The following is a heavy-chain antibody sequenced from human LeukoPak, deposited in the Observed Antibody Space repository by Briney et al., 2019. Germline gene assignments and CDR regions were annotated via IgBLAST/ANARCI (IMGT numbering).Heavy chain of an antibody. V-gene: IGHV1-69*13. CDR2: IIPIFGTA. CDR1: GGTFSSYA. Sequence: ASVKVSCKASGGTFSSYAISWVRQAPGQGLEWMGGIIPIFGTANYAQKFQDRVTITADESTSTAYMELSSLRSEDTAVYYCARECGGDCYSSSGVIDYWGQGTLVTVSS. J-gene: IGHJ4*02. D-gene: IGHD2-21*02. CDR3: ARECGGDCYSSSGVIDY.